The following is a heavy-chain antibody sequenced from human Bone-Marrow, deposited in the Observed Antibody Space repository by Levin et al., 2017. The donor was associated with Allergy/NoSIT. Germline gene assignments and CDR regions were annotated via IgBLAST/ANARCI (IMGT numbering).Heavy chain of an antibody. CDR2: ISGDGTIA. Sequence: PGGSLRLSCEASGLSFSSYWMHWVRQVPGKGLVWVTRISGDGTIAQYADTVKGRFTVSRDNAKNTLYLQMSSLRGEDTAVYYCAIDHVYGSGSCLHWGQGTLVTVSS. D-gene: IGHD3-10*01. CDR1: GLSFSSYW. J-gene: IGHJ4*02. V-gene: IGHV3-74*03. CDR3: AIDHVYGSGSCLH.